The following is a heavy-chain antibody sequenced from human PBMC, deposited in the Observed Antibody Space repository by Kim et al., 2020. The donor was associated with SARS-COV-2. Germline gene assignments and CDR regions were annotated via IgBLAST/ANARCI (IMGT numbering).Heavy chain of an antibody. CDR3: ARDRSSGWYSY. V-gene: IGHV4-59*01. D-gene: IGHD6-19*01. J-gene: IGHJ4*02. CDR2: T. Sequence: TNGNPSHKSRGTISVDTSKNQFSLKLSSVTAADTAVYYCARDRSSGWYSYWGQGTLVTVSS.